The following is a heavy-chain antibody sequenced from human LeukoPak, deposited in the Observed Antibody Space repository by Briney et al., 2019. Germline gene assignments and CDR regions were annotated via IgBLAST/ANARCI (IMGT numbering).Heavy chain of an antibody. V-gene: IGHV4-4*09. D-gene: IGHD3-16*02. Sequence: SETLSLTCTVSGDSISGYYWSWIRQPPGKGLEWIGYIYTSGGTNYIPSLKGRVTISIDTSKNQFSLKLSSVTAADSAVYYCARLTRLSTTPDRYYLDYWGQGTLVTVSS. CDR2: IYTSGGT. CDR3: ARLTRLSTTPDRYYLDY. J-gene: IGHJ4*02. CDR1: GDSISGYY.